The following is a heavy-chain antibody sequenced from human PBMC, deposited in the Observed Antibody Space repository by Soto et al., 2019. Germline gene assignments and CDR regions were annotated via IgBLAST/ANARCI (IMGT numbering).Heavy chain of an antibody. V-gene: IGHV1-69*02. CDR3: AITYCRDNSCPRDFDF. CDR1: GVTFNTYT. J-gene: IGHJ4*02. Sequence: QVQVVQSGAEVKKPESSVKVSCKPSGVTFNTYTVNWVRLAPGHGLEWMGRSIPILDMANYAQKFQDRVTITADSPTSTADMEPNSLPSDSTAAYYCAITYCRDNSCPRDFDFWGPGTRVTVSS. CDR2: SIPILDMA. D-gene: IGHD2-15*01.